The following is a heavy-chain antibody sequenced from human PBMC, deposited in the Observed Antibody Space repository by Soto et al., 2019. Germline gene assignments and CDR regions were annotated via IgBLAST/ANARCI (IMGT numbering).Heavy chain of an antibody. CDR1: GFTFSGYG. Sequence: LCLSCAASGFTFSGYGMHWVHQAPGKGLEWVAAISNDGRTKYYADSVKGRFTISRDNSKGTLDLQMNSLRVEDTAIYYCAQDRVSEHNSGWTQGHWGQRTLVTVSS. D-gene: IGHD6-19*01. CDR2: ISNDGRTK. J-gene: IGHJ4*02. CDR3: AQDRVSEHNSGWTQGH. V-gene: IGHV3-30*18.